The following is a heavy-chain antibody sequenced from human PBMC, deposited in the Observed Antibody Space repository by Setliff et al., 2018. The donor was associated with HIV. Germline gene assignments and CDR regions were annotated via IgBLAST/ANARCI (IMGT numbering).Heavy chain of an antibody. V-gene: IGHV3-48*01. Sequence: PGGSLRLSCTTSGFTFSTYPMNWVRQAPGKGLEWVAYITGSSDIIHYADSVQGRFTVSRDNAKNSLHLQMNSLRVEDTAVYYCATPLMTTTVTKDHWGQGTLVTVSS. CDR3: ATPLMTTTVTKDH. D-gene: IGHD4-17*01. CDR1: GFTFSTYP. J-gene: IGHJ4*02. CDR2: ITGSSDII.